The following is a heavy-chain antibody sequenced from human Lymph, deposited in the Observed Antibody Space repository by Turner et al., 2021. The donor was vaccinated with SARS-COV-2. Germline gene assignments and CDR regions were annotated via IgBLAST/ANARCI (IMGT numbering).Heavy chain of an antibody. D-gene: IGHD2-15*01. CDR2: IYHSGST. J-gene: IGHJ4*02. CDR1: GGSISSSNW. V-gene: IGHV4-4*02. Sequence: QVQLQESGPGLVQPSGTLSPTSAFSGGSISSSNWCSWVRQPPGKGLEWIGEIYHSGSTNCNPSLKNRVNISVDKSNNQFSLKLNSVTAADTAVYYCATRYCSGGSCSYFDYWGQGTLVSVSS. CDR3: ATRYCSGGSCSYFDY.